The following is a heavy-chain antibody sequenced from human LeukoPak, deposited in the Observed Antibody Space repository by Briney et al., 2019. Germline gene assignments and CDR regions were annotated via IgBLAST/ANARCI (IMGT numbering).Heavy chain of an antibody. J-gene: IGHJ5*02. CDR1: GGSISRDTYY. CDR2: IYNVGST. V-gene: IGHV4-39*07. CDR3: ARDSRDVLRYFDWSSSGWFDP. Sequence: SSETLSLTCTVSGGSISRDTYYWGWIRQPPGKGLEWIGRIYNVGSTNYNPSLKSRITMSVDTSKNQFSLKLSSVTAADTAVYYCARDSRDVLRYFDWSSSGWFDPWGQGTLVTVSS. D-gene: IGHD3-9*01.